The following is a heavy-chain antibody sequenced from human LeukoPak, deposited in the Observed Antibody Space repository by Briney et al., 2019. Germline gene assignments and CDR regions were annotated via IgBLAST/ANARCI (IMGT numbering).Heavy chain of an antibody. D-gene: IGHD3-22*01. Sequence: PGGSLTLSCAASGFTFSSYAMHWVRQAPGKGLEWVAVISYDGSNKYYADSVKGRFTISRDNSKNTLYLQMNSLRAEDTAVYYCARESPPSYYDSSPYDYWGQGTLVSVSP. J-gene: IGHJ4*02. CDR2: ISYDGSNK. CDR3: ARESPPSYYDSSPYDY. V-gene: IGHV3-30*04. CDR1: GFTFSSYA.